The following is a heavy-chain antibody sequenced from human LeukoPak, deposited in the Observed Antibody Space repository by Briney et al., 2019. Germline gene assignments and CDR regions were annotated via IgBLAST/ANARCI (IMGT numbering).Heavy chain of an antibody. J-gene: IGHJ4*02. CDR1: GFTFSGSA. V-gene: IGHV3-73*01. D-gene: IGHD3-16*02. Sequence: GGSLRLSCAASGFTFSGSAMHWVRQASGKGLEWVGRIRSKANSYATAYAASVKGRFTISRDDSKNTAYLQMNSLKTEDTAVYCCTSYYDYVWGSYRYNYWGQGTLVTVSS. CDR3: TSYYDYVWGSYRYNY. CDR2: IRSKANSYAT.